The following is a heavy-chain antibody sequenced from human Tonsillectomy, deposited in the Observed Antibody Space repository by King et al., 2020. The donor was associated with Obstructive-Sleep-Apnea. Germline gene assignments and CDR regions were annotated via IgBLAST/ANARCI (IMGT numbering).Heavy chain of an antibody. Sequence: VQLVESGAEVKKPGASVKVSCKASGYTFTDYYMHWVRQAPGQGLEWMGWINPNSGGTNYAQKFQGRVTMTRDTSISTAYMELSRLRSDDTAVFYCARVLKDYGGNSRRDAFDIWGQGTMVTVSS. V-gene: IGHV1-2*02. J-gene: IGHJ3*02. CDR2: INPNSGGT. D-gene: IGHD4-23*01. CDR3: ARVLKDYGGNSRRDAFDI. CDR1: GYTFTDYY.